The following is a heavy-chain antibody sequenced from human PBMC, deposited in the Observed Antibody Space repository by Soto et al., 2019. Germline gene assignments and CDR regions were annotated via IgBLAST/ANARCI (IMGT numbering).Heavy chain of an antibody. CDR2: IYPGDSDT. CDR3: ARGQTVGRTVGAFDI. J-gene: IGHJ3*02. D-gene: IGHD1-26*01. CDR1: GYSFSTYY. Sequence: EVQMVQCGAEVKKPGESLKISCKGSGYSFSTYYIGWLRQMPGKGLECMGIIYPGDSDTRYSPSFQGQVLISVDKAISTAYLHWGSLESSDTAVYYCARGQTVGRTVGAFDIWGQGTVVTVPS. V-gene: IGHV5-51*01.